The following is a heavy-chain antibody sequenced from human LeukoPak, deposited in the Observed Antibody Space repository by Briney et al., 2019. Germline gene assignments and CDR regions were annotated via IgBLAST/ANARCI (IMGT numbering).Heavy chain of an antibody. J-gene: IGHJ3*02. Sequence: GGSLRLSCAASGFTFSSYDMHWVRQATGKGLEWVSAIGTAGDTYYPGSVKGRFTISRENAKNSLYLQMNSLRAGDTAVYYCARNSGSYGVEAFDIWGQGTMVTVSS. CDR3: ARNSGSYGVEAFDI. D-gene: IGHD1-26*01. V-gene: IGHV3-13*01. CDR1: GFTFSSYD. CDR2: IGTAGDT.